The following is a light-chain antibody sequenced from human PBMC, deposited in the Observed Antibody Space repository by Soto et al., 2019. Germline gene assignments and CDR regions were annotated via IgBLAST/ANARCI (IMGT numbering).Light chain of an antibody. J-gene: IGKJ1*01. CDR2: GAS. Sequence: DIVLTQSPGTLYLSPGERATLSCRASQSVSSGYLAWYQQRPGQAPRLLIYGASTRATGIPDRFSGSGSGTDSTLTISRLEPEDFAVYYCQQYGSSGTFGQGTKVDIK. CDR3: QQYGSSGT. V-gene: IGKV3-20*01. CDR1: QSVSSGY.